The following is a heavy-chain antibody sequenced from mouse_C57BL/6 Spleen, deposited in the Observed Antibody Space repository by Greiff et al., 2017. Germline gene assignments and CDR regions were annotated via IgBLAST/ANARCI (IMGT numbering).Heavy chain of an antibody. CDR3: ARLLYGSSFDY. CDR2: IYPRDGST. J-gene: IGHJ2*01. CDR1: GYTFTSYD. V-gene: IGHV1-85*01. Sequence: VQGVESGPELVKPGASVELSCKASGYTFTSYDINWVKQRPGQGLEWIGWIYPRDGSTKYNEKFKGKATLTVDTSSSTAYMELHSLTSEDSAVYFCARLLYGSSFDYWGQGTTLTVSS. D-gene: IGHD1-1*01.